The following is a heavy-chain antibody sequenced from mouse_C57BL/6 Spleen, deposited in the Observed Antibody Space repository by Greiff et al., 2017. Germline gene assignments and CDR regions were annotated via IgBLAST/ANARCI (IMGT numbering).Heavy chain of an antibody. J-gene: IGHJ2*01. V-gene: IGHV14-4*01. CDR1: GFNIKDDY. Sequence: VQLQQSGAELVRPGASVKLSCTASGFNIKDDYMHWVKQRPEQGLEWIGWIDPENGDTEYASKFQGKATITADPSSNTAYLQLSSLTSEDTAVYYCTTRGDGMDYWGQGTTLTVSS. D-gene: IGHD3-3*01. CDR2: IDPENGDT. CDR3: TTRGDGMDY.